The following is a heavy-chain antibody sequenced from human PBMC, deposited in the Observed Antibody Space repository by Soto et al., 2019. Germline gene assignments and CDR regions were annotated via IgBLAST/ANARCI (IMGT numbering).Heavy chain of an antibody. CDR2: ISGSGGST. Sequence: EVQLLESGGGLVQPGGSLRLSCAASGFTFSSYAMSWVRQAPGKGLEWVSAISGSGGSTYYADSVKGRFTISRDNSKNTLYLQINGLRAEDTAVYYCAKEWRYSSGWYAFDYWGQGTLVTVSS. CDR1: GFTFSSYA. J-gene: IGHJ4*02. CDR3: AKEWRYSSGWYAFDY. D-gene: IGHD6-19*01. V-gene: IGHV3-23*01.